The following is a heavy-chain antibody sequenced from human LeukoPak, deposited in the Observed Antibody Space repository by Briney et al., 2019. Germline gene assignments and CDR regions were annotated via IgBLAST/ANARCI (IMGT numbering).Heavy chain of an antibody. J-gene: IGHJ6*02. D-gene: IGHD2/OR15-2a*01. V-gene: IGHV4-34*01. CDR1: GGSFSDYY. CDR2: INHSGST. CDR3: ASTVEYYPPLLYYYYGMDV. Sequence: SETLSLTCAVYGGSFSDYYWSWIRQPPGKGLEWIGEINHSGSTNYNPSLKSRVTISVDTSKNQFSLKLSSVTAADTAVYYCASTVEYYPPLLYYYYGMDVWGQGTTVTVSS.